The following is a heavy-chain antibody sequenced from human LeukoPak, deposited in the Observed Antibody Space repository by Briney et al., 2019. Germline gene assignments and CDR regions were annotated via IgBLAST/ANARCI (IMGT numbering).Heavy chain of an antibody. D-gene: IGHD5-18*01. J-gene: IGHJ4*02. CDR3: ARGLGYSYPVHLAG. Sequence: PSETLSLTCTVSGGSISSSSHSWGWIRQPPGKGLEWIGNIFYSGRTYNNPSLKSRVTMSVDTSRNQFSLKLSSVTAADTAVYYCARGLGYSYPVHLAGWGQGTLVTVSS. CDR2: IFYSGRT. CDR1: GGSISSSSHS. V-gene: IGHV4-39*07.